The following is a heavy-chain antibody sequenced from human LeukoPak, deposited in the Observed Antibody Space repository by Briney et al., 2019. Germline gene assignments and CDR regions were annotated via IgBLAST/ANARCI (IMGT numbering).Heavy chain of an antibody. D-gene: IGHD4-17*01. Sequence: GGSLRLSCAASGFTFSSYSMNWVRQAPGKGLEWVSSISSSSSYIYYADSVKGRFTISRDNAKNSLYLQMNSLRAEDTAVYYCASATVTHPLEYWGQGTLVTVSS. V-gene: IGHV3-21*01. CDR2: ISSSSSYI. CDR3: ASATVTHPLEY. J-gene: IGHJ4*02. CDR1: GFTFSSYS.